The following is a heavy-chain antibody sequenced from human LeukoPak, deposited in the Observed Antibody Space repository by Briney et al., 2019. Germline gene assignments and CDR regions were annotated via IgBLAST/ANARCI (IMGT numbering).Heavy chain of an antibody. V-gene: IGHV4-59*01. CDR3: ARDNLGMDV. CDR1: GGSISSYY. Sequence: PSETLSLTCTVSGGSISSYYWSWIRQPPGKGLEWIGYISYSGSTNYNPSLKSRVTISVDTSKNQFSLKLSSVTAADTAMYYCARDNLGMDVWGQGTTVTVSS. D-gene: IGHD1-20*01. J-gene: IGHJ6*02. CDR2: ISYSGST.